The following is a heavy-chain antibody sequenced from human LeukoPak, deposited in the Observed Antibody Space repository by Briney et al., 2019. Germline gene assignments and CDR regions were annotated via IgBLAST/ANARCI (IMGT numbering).Heavy chain of an antibody. CDR2: INSDGSST. Sequence: GGSLRLSCAASGFTVSSNYMSWVRQAPGKGLVWVSRINSDGSSTSYADSVKGRFTISRDNAKNTLYLQMNSLRAEDTAVYYCARDLYGDYDLDYWGQGTLVTVSS. CDR1: GFTVSSNY. CDR3: ARDLYGDYDLDY. D-gene: IGHD4-17*01. V-gene: IGHV3-74*01. J-gene: IGHJ4*02.